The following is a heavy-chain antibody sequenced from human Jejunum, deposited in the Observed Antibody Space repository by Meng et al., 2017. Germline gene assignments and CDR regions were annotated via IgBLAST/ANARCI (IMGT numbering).Heavy chain of an antibody. D-gene: IGHD5-12*01. J-gene: IGHJ3*02. CDR2: TRSKAHSHTT. Sequence: GGSLRLSCAGSGFTFSDYYMDWVRQAPGKGLEWVGRTRSKAHSHTTEYATSVKDRFTISRDDSQNSLYLQLNSLKTEDTAVYYCVRLIVATINAFDIWGRGTMVTVSS. CDR1: GFTFSDYY. CDR3: VRLIVATINAFDI. V-gene: IGHV3-72*01.